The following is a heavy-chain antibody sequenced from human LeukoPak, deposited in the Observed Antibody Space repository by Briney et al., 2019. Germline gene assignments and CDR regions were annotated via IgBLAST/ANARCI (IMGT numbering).Heavy chain of an antibody. J-gene: IGHJ4*02. V-gene: IGHV3-7*01. CDR2: IKQDGSEK. CDR1: GFTFSSYS. CDR3: ARDGWFGYSSWYWTYYFDY. D-gene: IGHD6-13*01. Sequence: PGGSLRLSCSASGFTFSSYSMNWVRQAPGEGLEWVANIKQDGSEKYYVDSVKGRFTISRDNTKNSLYLQMKDLRAEDTAVYYCARDGWFGYSSWYWTYYFDYWGQGTLATVSS.